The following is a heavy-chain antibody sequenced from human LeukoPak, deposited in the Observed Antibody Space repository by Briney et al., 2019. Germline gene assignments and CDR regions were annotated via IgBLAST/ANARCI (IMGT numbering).Heavy chain of an antibody. D-gene: IGHD1-26*01. J-gene: IGHJ4*02. Sequence: PGGSLRLSCAASGFTFSSNWMHWVRQAPGKGLEWVSVVYSDDTTYYADSVKGRFTISRDNSKNTLYLQMNNLRAEDTAVYYCARGGGYYAIDYWGQGTLVTVSS. CDR3: ARGGGYYAIDY. V-gene: IGHV3-53*01. CDR2: VYSDDTT. CDR1: GFTFSSNW.